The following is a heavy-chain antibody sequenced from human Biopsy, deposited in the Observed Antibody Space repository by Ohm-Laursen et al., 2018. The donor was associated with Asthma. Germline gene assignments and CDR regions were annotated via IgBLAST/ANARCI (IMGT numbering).Heavy chain of an antibody. D-gene: IGHD3-10*01. CDR2: ISVYNGNT. J-gene: IGHJ6*02. CDR3: ARAVDYSHYYGIDV. Sequence: SSVKVSCKSSGYTFNSAGITWVRQAPGQGLEWMGWISVYNGNTKVAQKLQDRVTIITDTSTSTAYMELRSLRSDDTAVYFCARAVDYSHYYGIDVWGQGTTVTVS. CDR1: GYTFNSAG. V-gene: IGHV1-18*01.